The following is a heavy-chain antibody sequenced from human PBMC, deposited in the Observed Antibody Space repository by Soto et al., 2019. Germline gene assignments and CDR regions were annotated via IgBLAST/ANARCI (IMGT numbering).Heavy chain of an antibody. CDR1: GGSISGTTYS. V-gene: IGHV4-30-2*01. Sequence: SESLSLTCAVSGGSISGTTYSWSWIRQPPGKGLEWIGYIYDSGNTYYNPSLKSQFSISVDRSKNQFSLKLSSVTAADTAVYYCARGQGAAAGHSNFDYWGQGALVTVSS. J-gene: IGHJ4*02. CDR2: IYDSGNT. D-gene: IGHD6-13*01. CDR3: ARGQGAAAGHSNFDY.